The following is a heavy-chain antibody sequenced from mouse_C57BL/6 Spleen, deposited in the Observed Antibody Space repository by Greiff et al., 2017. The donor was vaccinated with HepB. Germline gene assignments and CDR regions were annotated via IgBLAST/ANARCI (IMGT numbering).Heavy chain of an antibody. Sequence: VQLQQPGAELVRPGSSVKLSCKASGYTFTSYWMHWVKQRPIQGLEWIGNIDPSDSETHYNQKFKDKATLTVDKSSSTAYMQLSSLTSEDSAVYYCARSMGFYDYDGYAMDYWGQGTSVTVSS. D-gene: IGHD2-4*01. J-gene: IGHJ4*01. CDR1: GYTFTSYW. CDR2: IDPSDSET. V-gene: IGHV1-52*01. CDR3: ARSMGFYDYDGYAMDY.